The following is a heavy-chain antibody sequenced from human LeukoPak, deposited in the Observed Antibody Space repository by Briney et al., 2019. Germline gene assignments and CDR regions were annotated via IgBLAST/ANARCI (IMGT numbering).Heavy chain of an antibody. J-gene: IGHJ4*02. V-gene: IGHV3-9*01. CDR2: ISWNSGSI. CDR3: AKDMYDSSGYPHYFDY. Sequence: GRSLRLSCAASGFTFDDYAMRWVRQAPGKGLEWVSGISWNSGSIGYADSVKGRFTISRDNAKNSLYLQMNSLRAEDTALYYCAKDMYDSSGYPHYFDYWGQGTLVTVSS. CDR1: GFTFDDYA. D-gene: IGHD3-22*01.